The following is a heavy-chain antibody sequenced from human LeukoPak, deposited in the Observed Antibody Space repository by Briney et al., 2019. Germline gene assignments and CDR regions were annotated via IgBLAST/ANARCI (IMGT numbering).Heavy chain of an antibody. V-gene: IGHV1-8*03. CDR2: MNPNSGNT. CDR1: GYTFTSYD. D-gene: IGHD1-7*01. J-gene: IGHJ3*02. CDR3: ARGEFMGITGTTVAFDI. Sequence: GASVKVSCKASGYTFTSYDINWVRQATGQGLEWMGWMNPNSGNTGYAQKFQGRVTITRNTSISTAYMELSSLRSEDTAVYYCARGEFMGITGTTVAFDIWGQGTMVTVSS.